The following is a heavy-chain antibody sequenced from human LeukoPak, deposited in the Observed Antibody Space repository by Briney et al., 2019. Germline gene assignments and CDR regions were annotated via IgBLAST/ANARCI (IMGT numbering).Heavy chain of an antibody. V-gene: IGHV4-39*01. CDR3: ARQSDSSGYYSFNY. D-gene: IGHD3-22*01. J-gene: IGHJ4*02. Sequence: SETLSLTCTVSGGSISSSSHYWGCIRQPPGKGLEWIGTIYYRGSSSYNPSLKSRVTMSVDTSKNHFSLKLSSVTAADTAVYFCARQSDSSGYYSFNYWGQGTLVTVSS. CDR2: IYYRGSS. CDR1: GGSISSSSHY.